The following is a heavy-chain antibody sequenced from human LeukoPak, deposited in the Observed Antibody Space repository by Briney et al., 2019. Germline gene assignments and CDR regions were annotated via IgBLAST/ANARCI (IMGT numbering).Heavy chain of an antibody. D-gene: IGHD1-1*01. Sequence: GGSLRLSCVASGFTFSSHWMSWVRQAPGKGLEWVANINQDGSEKYYVDSVKGRFTISRDNAKNSLYLQMNSLRAEDTAVYYCAKEVGDWNDGFDYWGQGTLLTVSS. V-gene: IGHV3-7*03. J-gene: IGHJ4*02. CDR1: GFTFSSHW. CDR2: INQDGSEK. CDR3: AKEVGDWNDGFDY.